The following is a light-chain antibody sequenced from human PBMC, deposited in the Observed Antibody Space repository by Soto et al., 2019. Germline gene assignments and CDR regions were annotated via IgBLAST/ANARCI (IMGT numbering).Light chain of an antibody. Sequence: QSVLTQPPSVSGAPGQRVTISCTGSSSNIGAGYDVHWYQQLPGTAPKLLIYGNSNRPSGVPDRFSGSKSGTSASLAITGLRAGDEADYTGQPKDASRGGWVFAEGTKRT. J-gene: IGLJ3*02. V-gene: IGLV1-40*01. CDR1: SSNIGAGYD. CDR3: QPKDASRGGWV. CDR2: GNS.